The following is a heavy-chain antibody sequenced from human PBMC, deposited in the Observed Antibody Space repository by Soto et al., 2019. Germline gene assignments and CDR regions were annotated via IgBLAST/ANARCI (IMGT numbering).Heavy chain of an antibody. D-gene: IGHD2-15*01. Sequence: QLQLQESGPGLVKPSETLSLTCTVSGGSVSSGSYYWGWIRQPPGKGLEWIGSIYYSGNTYYNPSLKSRVTISIDTSKIQFSLKLSSVTAADTAMYYCARHVGGYYYYMDVWGKGTTVTVSS. CDR3: ARHVGGYYYYMDV. CDR2: IYYSGNT. CDR1: GGSVSSGSYY. V-gene: IGHV4-39*01. J-gene: IGHJ6*03.